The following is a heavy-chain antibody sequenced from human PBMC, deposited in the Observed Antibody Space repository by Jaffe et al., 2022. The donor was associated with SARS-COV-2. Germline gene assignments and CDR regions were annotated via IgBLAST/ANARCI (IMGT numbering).Heavy chain of an antibody. CDR1: GGSFSGYY. Sequence: QVQLQQWGAGLLKPSETLSLTCAVYGGSFSGYYWSWIRQPPGKGLEWIGEINHSGSTNYNPSLKSRVTISVDTSKNQFSLKLSSVTAADTAVYYCAGGPFWSGYYTPGWFDPWGQGTLVTVSS. CDR2: INHSGST. D-gene: IGHD3-3*01. CDR3: AGGPFWSGYYTPGWFDP. J-gene: IGHJ5*02. V-gene: IGHV4-34*01.